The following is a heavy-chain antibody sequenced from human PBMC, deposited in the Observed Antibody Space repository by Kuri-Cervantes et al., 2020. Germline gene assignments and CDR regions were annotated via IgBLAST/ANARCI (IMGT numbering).Heavy chain of an antibody. Sequence: ASVKVSCKASGYTFTSYDINWVRQATGQGLEWMGWMNPNSGNTGYAQKFQGRVTMTRNTSISTAYMEPSSLRAEDTAVYYCARALVGTPGEWLVLFYLYYYGMDVWGQGTTVTVSS. CDR2: MNPNSGNT. CDR1: GYTFTSYD. V-gene: IGHV1-8*01. D-gene: IGHD6-19*01. CDR3: ARALVGTPGEWLVLFYLYYYGMDV. J-gene: IGHJ6*02.